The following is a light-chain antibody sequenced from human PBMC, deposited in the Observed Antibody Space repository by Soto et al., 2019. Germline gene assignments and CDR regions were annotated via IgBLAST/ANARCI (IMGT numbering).Light chain of an antibody. CDR1: QSVRNN. J-gene: IGKJ4*01. V-gene: IGKV3-15*01. CDR2: DAT. CDR3: QQYDNWPTKT. Sequence: EVVMTQSPATLSVSPGERATLSCKASQSVRNNLVWYLQKPGQAPRPIIYDATTRATGIPVRFSGSGSGTEFTLTISSLQSEDVGGYYCQQYDNWPTKTLGGGTKGDI.